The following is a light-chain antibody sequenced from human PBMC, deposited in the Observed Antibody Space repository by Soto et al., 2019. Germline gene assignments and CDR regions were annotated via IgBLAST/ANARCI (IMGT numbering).Light chain of an antibody. CDR3: QQYGSSPIT. V-gene: IGKV3-20*01. J-gene: IGKJ5*01. Sequence: EIVLTQSPGTLSFSPGERATLSCRASQSVSTNQLAWYQQKPGQAPRLLIYGASSRATGIADRFSGSGSGTDFTLTISRLEPEDFAVYYCQQYGSSPITFGQGTRLEIK. CDR2: GAS. CDR1: QSVSTNQ.